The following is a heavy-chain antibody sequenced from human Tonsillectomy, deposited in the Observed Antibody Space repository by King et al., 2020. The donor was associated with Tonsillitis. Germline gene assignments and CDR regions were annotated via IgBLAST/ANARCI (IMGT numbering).Heavy chain of an antibody. CDR1: GFTFGNYA. Sequence: VQLVEAGGGVVQPGRALRLSCAASGFTFGNYAMHWVRQAPGKGLEWVAAISYELSNKNYSDSVKGRFTIPRDNSKNTLFLQMNSLRVDDTAVYYCARELTIFGVVPPDYWGQGTLVTVSS. CDR2: ISYELSNK. D-gene: IGHD3-3*01. V-gene: IGHV3-30-3*01. J-gene: IGHJ4*02. CDR3: ARELTIFGVVPPDY.